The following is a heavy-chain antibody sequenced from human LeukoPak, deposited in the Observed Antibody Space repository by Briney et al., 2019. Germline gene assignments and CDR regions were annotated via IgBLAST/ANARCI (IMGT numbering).Heavy chain of an antibody. CDR2: IYYSGST. CDR3: ARKGAPGAFDI. Sequence: SETLSLTCTVSGGSISSSSYYWGWIRQPPGKGLEWIGSIYYSGSTYYNPSLKSRVTISVDTSKNQFSLKLSSVTAADTAVYYCARKGAPGAFDIWGQGTMVTVSS. CDR1: GGSISSSSYY. J-gene: IGHJ3*02. V-gene: IGHV4-39*07. D-gene: IGHD4/OR15-4a*01.